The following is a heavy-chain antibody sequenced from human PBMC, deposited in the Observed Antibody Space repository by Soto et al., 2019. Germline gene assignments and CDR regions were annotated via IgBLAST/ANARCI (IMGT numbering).Heavy chain of an antibody. Sequence: GGSLRLSCTASGFTFGDYAMSWVRQAPGKGLEWVGFIRSKAYGGTTEYTASVKGRFTISRDDSKSIAYLQMNSLKTEDTAVYYCTRDSDHYYDSSGYDYWGQGTLVTVSS. V-gene: IGHV3-49*04. D-gene: IGHD3-22*01. CDR1: GFTFGDYA. CDR2: IRSKAYGGTT. J-gene: IGHJ4*02. CDR3: TRDSDHYYDSSGYDY.